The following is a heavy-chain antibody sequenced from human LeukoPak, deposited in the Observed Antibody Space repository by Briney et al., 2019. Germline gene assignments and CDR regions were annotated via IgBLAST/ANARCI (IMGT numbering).Heavy chain of an antibody. CDR3: AGPWAQGY. CDR2: INQDDSKK. Sequence: GGSLRLSCVGSGFTFSSFWVNWVRRAPGKGLEWVANINQDDSKKYYVGSVKGRFTISRDNAKNSVYLQMNSLRVEDTAVYYCAGPWAQGYWGQGTLVTVSS. J-gene: IGHJ4*02. V-gene: IGHV3-7*01. D-gene: IGHD7-27*01. CDR1: GFTFSSFW.